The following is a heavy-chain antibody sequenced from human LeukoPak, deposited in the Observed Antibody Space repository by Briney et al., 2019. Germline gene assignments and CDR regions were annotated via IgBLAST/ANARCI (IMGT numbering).Heavy chain of an antibody. J-gene: IGHJ4*02. CDR1: GYTFTGYY. D-gene: IGHD2-2*01. CDR3: ARGDCSSTSCVDY. V-gene: IGHV1-2*02. CDR2: INPNSGGT. Sequence: ASVKVSCKASGYTFTGYYMHWVRQAPGQGLEWMGWINPNSGGTNYAQKFRGRVTMTRDTSISTAYMELSRLRSDDTAVYYCARGDCSSTSCVDYWGQGTLVTVSS.